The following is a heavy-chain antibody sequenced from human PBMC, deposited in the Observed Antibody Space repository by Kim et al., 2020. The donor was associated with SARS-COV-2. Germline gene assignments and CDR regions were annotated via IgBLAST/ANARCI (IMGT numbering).Heavy chain of an antibody. D-gene: IGHD1-26*01. Sequence: GGSLRLSCAASGFTFSSYAMHWVRQAPGKGLEWVAVISYDGSNKYYADSVKGRFTISRDSSKNTLYLQMNSLRAEDTAVYYCARSSGGSYYSGMDVWGQGTTVTVSS. V-gene: IGHV3-30*04. J-gene: IGHJ6*02. CDR3: ARSSGGSYYSGMDV. CDR1: GFTFSSYA. CDR2: ISYDGSNK.